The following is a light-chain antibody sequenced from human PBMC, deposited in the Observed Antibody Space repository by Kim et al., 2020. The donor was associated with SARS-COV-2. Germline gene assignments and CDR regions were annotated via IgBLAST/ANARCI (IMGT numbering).Light chain of an antibody. J-gene: IGLJ3*02. CDR1: SGRIASNY. CDR3: QSYDSSNQGV. Sequence: KPVTTSCTRSSGRIASNYVQWYQQRPGSAPTTVIYEDNQRPSGVPDRFSGSIDISSNSASLTISGLKTEDEADYYCQSYDSSNQGVFGGGTQLTVL. V-gene: IGLV6-57*03. CDR2: EDN.